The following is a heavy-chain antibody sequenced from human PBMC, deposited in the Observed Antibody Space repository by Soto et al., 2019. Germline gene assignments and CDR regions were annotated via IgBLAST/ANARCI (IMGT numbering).Heavy chain of an antibody. J-gene: IGHJ5*02. CDR2: ISAYNGNT. V-gene: IGHV1-18*01. CDR1: GYTFTSYG. CDR3: ARDKDQDQLLSSNWFDP. D-gene: IGHD2-2*01. Sequence: ASVKVSCKASGYTFTSYGISWVRQAPGQGLEWMGWISAYNGNTNYAQKLQGRVTMTTDTSTSTAYMELRSLRSDDTAVYYCARDKDQDQLLSSNWFDPWGQGTLFTVAS.